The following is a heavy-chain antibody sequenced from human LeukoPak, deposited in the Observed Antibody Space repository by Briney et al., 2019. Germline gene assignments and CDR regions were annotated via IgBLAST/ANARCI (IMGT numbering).Heavy chain of an antibody. J-gene: IGHJ5*02. D-gene: IGHD2-15*01. CDR3: ARTRYCSGGSCYHRWFDP. CDR2: ISAYNGNT. CDR1: GYTFTSYG. V-gene: IGHV1-18*01. Sequence: GASVKVSCKASGYTFTSYGIGWVRQAPGQGLEWMGWISAYNGNTNYAQKLQGRVTMTTDTSTSTAYMELRSLRSDDTAVYYCARTRYCSGGSCYHRWFDPWGQGTLVTVSS.